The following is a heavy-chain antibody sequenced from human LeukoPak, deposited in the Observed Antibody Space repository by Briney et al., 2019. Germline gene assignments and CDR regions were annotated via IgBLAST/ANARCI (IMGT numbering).Heavy chain of an antibody. Sequence: SETLSLTFTVSDGSINDYFWSWIRQPPGKGLEYLGYVYFSGSAYYNPSLKSRVTISIDTSKNQFSLKLSSVTAADTAVYYCARDHPYSSSWYLDYWGQGTLVTVSS. CDR3: ARDHPYSSSWYLDY. CDR2: VYFSGSA. V-gene: IGHV4-59*01. CDR1: DGSINDYF. D-gene: IGHD6-13*01. J-gene: IGHJ4*02.